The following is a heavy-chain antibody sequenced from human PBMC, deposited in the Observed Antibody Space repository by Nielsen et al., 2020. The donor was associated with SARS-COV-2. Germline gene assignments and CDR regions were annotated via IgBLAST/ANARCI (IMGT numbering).Heavy chain of an antibody. V-gene: IGHV3-33*08. Sequence: GGSLRLSCAASGFTFITYGMHWVRQALGKGLEWVTIIWYDGSNKYYADSVKGRFTTSRDNSKKTLYLQMNSLRAEDTAVYYCARGGRSDYGMDVWGQGTTVTVSS. D-gene: IGHD2-15*01. CDR1: GFTFITYG. CDR3: ARGGRSDYGMDV. CDR2: IWYDGSNK. J-gene: IGHJ6*02.